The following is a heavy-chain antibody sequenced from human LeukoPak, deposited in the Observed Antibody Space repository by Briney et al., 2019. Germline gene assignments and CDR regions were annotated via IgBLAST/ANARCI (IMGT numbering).Heavy chain of an antibody. Sequence: SETLSLTCTVSGGSISSYYWSWIRQPAGKGLEWIGYIYHSGSTNYNPSLKSRVTISIDTSKNQFSLKLSSVTAADTAVYYCARRSGWHYVDYWGQGTLVTVSS. CDR3: ARRSGWHYVDY. CDR1: GGSISSYY. V-gene: IGHV4-59*08. D-gene: IGHD6-19*01. CDR2: IYHSGST. J-gene: IGHJ4*02.